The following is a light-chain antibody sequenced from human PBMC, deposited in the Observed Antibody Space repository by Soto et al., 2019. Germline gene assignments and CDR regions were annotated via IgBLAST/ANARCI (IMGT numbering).Light chain of an antibody. V-gene: IGKV1-5*01. CDR2: DAS. Sequence: DIQMTQSPSTLSASVGDRVTITCRASQSISSWLAWYQQKPGKAPKLLIYDASSLESGVTSRFSGSGSGTEFTLTISSLQPDDFATYYCQQYNSYGTFGGGTKVEIK. CDR1: QSISSW. CDR3: QQYNSYGT. J-gene: IGKJ4*01.